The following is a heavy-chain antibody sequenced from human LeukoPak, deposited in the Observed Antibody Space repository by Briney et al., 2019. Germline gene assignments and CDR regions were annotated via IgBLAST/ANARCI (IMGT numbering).Heavy chain of an antibody. Sequence: SQTLSLTCTVSGGSISSGSYYWSWIRQPAGKGLEWIGRIYTSGSTNYNPSLKSRVTISVDTSKNQFSLKLSSVTAADTAVYYCARGGQLSSWFAPGGQEPRVPVS. CDR1: GGSISSGSYY. D-gene: IGHD5-18*01. V-gene: IGHV4-61*02. CDR3: ARGGQLSSWFAP. CDR2: IYTSGST. J-gene: IGHJ5*02.